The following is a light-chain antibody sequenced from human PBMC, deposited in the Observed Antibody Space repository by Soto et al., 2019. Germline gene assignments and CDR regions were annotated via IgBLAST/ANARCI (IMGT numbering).Light chain of an antibody. CDR3: QQSYSSRS. J-gene: IGKJ1*01. Sequence: DIQMAQTPSSLSASVGDRVIITCRASRDIVTSLNWYQQHPGKGPKILIYAASTLQRGVPSRFSGSGSGTDFMLAIRSLRAEDNATYYCQQSYSSRSFGQWTTGEIK. CDR2: AAS. CDR1: RDIVTS. V-gene: IGKV1-39*01.